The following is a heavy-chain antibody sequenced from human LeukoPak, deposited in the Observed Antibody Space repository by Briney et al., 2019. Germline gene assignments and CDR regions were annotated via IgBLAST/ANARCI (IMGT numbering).Heavy chain of an antibody. Sequence: SETLSLTCTVSGGSISSGDYYWSWIRQPPGKGLEWIGYIYYSGSTYYNPSLKSRVTISVDTSKNQFSLKLSSVTAADTAVYYCARRYCSGGSSQFDYWGQGTLVTVSS. CDR2: IYYSGST. CDR3: ARRYCSGGSSQFDY. V-gene: IGHV4-30-4*08. D-gene: IGHD2-15*01. CDR1: GGSISSGDYY. J-gene: IGHJ4*02.